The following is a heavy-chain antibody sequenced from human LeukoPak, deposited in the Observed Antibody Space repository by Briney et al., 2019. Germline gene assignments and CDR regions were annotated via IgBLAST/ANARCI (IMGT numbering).Heavy chain of an antibody. J-gene: IGHJ5*02. Sequence: GGSLRLTCAASGFTFSDYYMNWIRQTPGKGLEWIAHISGGADTIEYTESMKGRFTISRDNAKNSLFLQMDSLRVEDTAIYYCAREMNTAMINLDAWGQGTPVTVSS. CDR2: ISGGADTI. D-gene: IGHD5-18*01. CDR1: GFTFSDYY. V-gene: IGHV3-11*01. CDR3: AREMNTAMINLDA.